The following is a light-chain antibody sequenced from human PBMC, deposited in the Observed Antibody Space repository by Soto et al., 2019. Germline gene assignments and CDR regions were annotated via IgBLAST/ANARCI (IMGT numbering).Light chain of an antibody. CDR3: QQSYSFPFT. V-gene: IGKV1-39*01. J-gene: IGKJ3*01. CDR2: AAS. Sequence: DIQMTQSPSSLSASVGDRVTITCRASQSISSYLNWYQQKPGKAPKLLIYAASSLQSGVPSRFSGSGSGTDFTLTISSLQPADFATYYCQQSYSFPFTFGPGTKVDIK. CDR1: QSISSY.